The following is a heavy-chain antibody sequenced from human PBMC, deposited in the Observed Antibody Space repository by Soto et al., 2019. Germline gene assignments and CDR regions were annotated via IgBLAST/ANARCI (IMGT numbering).Heavy chain of an antibody. J-gene: IGHJ4*02. CDR2: ISGSGGGT. CDR1: GFPFSSCA. CDR3: AKDRSRSYGSGYPLGYFDY. V-gene: IGHV3-23*01. Sequence: GGSLRLSCAASGFPFSSCAMSWVRQAPGKGLEWVSGISGSGGGTYYADSVKGRFTISRDNSKNTLYLQMNSLRAEDTAVYYCAKDRSRSYGSGYPLGYFDYWGQGTLVTVSS. D-gene: IGHD3-22*01.